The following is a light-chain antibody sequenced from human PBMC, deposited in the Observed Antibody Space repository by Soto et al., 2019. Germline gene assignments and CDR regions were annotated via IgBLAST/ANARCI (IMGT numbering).Light chain of an antibody. J-gene: IGLJ1*01. Sequence: QPVLTQSPSASDSLGASVKLTCTLSSGHSSYAIAWHQQQPEKGPRYLMKLNSDGSHSKGDWIPDRFSGSSSGAERYLTISSLQSEDEADYYCQTWGTGIHYVFGTGTKLTVL. V-gene: IGLV4-69*01. CDR2: LNSDGSH. CDR1: SGHSSYA. CDR3: QTWGTGIHYV.